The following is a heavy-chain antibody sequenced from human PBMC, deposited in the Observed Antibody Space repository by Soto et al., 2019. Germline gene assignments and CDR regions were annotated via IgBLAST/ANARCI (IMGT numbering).Heavy chain of an antibody. Sequence: GGALRLSWSTSGFTFSVYKMHWVRQAPGKGVEYVSVIINQGDKTYYSDSVKGRFTISRENSKNTLYFKMSSLRPEETAVYYCAAAKLLPFEXWGQGTQVTVSX. V-gene: IGHV3-64D*08. CDR1: GFTFSVYK. CDR3: AAAKLLPFEX. CDR2: IINQGDKT. J-gene: IGHJ4*02. D-gene: IGHD2-15*01.